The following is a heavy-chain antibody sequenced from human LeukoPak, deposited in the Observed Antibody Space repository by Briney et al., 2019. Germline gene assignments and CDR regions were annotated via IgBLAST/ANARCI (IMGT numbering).Heavy chain of an antibody. V-gene: IGHV3-30*02. CDR2: IRYDGSNE. CDR3: AKVSVGATTSFDY. J-gene: IGHJ4*02. Sequence: GGSLRLSCAASGFTFSTYSMNWVRQAPGKGLEWVAFIRYDGSNEYYADSVKGRFTISRDNSKNTLYLQMNSLRADDTAVYYCAKVSVGATTSFDYWGQGTLVTVSS. CDR1: GFTFSTYS. D-gene: IGHD1-26*01.